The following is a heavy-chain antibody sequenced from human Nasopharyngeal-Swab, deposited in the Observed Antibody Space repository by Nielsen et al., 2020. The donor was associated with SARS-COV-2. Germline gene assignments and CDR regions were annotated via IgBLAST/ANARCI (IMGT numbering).Heavy chain of an antibody. D-gene: IGHD2-2*01. J-gene: IGHJ4*02. CDR3: ARGVPAAAFDY. V-gene: IGHV3-33*01. CDR1: GFTFSSYG. CDR2: IWYDGSNK. Sequence: GGSLRLSCAASGFTFSSYGMHWVRQAPGKGLEWMAVIWYDGSNKYYADSVKGRFTTSRDNSKNTLYLQMNSLRAEDTAVYYCARGVPAAAFDYWGQGTLVTVS.